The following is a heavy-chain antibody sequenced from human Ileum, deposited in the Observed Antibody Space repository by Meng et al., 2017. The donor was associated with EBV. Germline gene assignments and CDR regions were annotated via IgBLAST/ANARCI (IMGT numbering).Heavy chain of an antibody. V-gene: IGHV4-4*02. CDR1: GGPISRSDW. CDR3: ASSDYYRSDY. CDR2: TAHSGST. D-gene: IGHD3-22*01. Sequence: QVQRQAAGPGLGRPSGTLSLTSAVSGGPISRSDWWSWVRQPPGKGLGWIGETAHSGSTNYSPSLKSRVTISLDKSKNQLSLKLNSVTAADTAVYYCASSDYYRSDYWGQGTLVTVSS. J-gene: IGHJ4*02.